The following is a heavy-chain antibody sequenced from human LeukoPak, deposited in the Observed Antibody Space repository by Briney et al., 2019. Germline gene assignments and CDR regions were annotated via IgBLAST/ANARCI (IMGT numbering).Heavy chain of an antibody. CDR3: VKGYGDYPLGAFDI. Sequence: PGGSLRLSCSASGFTFSSYAMHWVRQAPRKGLEYVSAISSNGGSTYYADSVKGRFTISRDNSKNTLYLQMSSLRAEDTAVYYCVKGYGDYPLGAFDIWGQGTMVTVSS. CDR2: ISSNGGST. V-gene: IGHV3-64D*06. D-gene: IGHD4-17*01. CDR1: GFTFSSYA. J-gene: IGHJ3*02.